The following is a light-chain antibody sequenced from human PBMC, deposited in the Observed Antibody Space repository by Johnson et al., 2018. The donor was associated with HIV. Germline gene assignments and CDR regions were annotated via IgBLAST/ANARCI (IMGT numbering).Light chain of an antibody. J-gene: IGLJ1*01. CDR3: GTWDSSLSAGGV. CDR1: SSNIGNNY. V-gene: IGLV1-51*02. Sequence: HSVLTQPPSVSAAPGQKVTISCSGSSSNIGNNYVSWYQQLPRGAPKLLIYENNKRPSGIPDRFSGSKSGTSATLGITGLQTGDEADYYCGTWDSSLSAGGVFGTGTKVTVL. CDR2: ENN.